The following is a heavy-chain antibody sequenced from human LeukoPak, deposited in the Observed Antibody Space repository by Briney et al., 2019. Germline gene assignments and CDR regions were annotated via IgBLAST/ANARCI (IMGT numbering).Heavy chain of an antibody. D-gene: IGHD3-3*01. CDR1: GFTVSSNY. CDR2: IYSGGST. V-gene: IGHV3-66*01. J-gene: IGHJ6*02. CDR3: ARDSIFGVDSYYYYGMDV. Sequence: GGSLRLSCAASGFTVSSNYMSWVRQAPGKGLEWVSVIYSGGSTYYADSVKGRFTISRDNSKNTLYPQMNSLRAEDTAVYYCARDSIFGVDSYYYYGMDVWGQGTTVTVSS.